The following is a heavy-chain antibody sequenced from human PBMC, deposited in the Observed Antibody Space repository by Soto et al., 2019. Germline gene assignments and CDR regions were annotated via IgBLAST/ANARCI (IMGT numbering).Heavy chain of an antibody. CDR2: IYPGDSDT. CDR1: GCSFPRFW. Sequence: ESLKISCKGSGCSFPRFWMGGVRQMPGKGLAWMVIIYPGDSDTRYSPSFQGQVTTSADKSISTAYLQWSSLKASDTAMYYCARHVVPAATTSFYYYYIDAWGKRTTVTVS. CDR3: ARHVVPAATTSFYYYYIDA. D-gene: IGHD2-2*01. J-gene: IGHJ6*03. V-gene: IGHV5-51*01.